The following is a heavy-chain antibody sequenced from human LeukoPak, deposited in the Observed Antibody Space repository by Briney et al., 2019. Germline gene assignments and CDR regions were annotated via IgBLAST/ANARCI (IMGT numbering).Heavy chain of an antibody. CDR3: LAQYYFDY. CDR1: GFSVSVAY. V-gene: IGHV3-15*01. Sequence: GGSLRLSCAASGFSVSVAYMSWVRQTPGKRLEWIGRIISKSDGGTTDYAAPVKDRFIISRDDSKGTLYLQLNSLRTDDTAVYYCLAQYYFDYWGRGTLVTVSS. D-gene: IGHD5-24*01. J-gene: IGHJ4*02. CDR2: IISKSDGGTT.